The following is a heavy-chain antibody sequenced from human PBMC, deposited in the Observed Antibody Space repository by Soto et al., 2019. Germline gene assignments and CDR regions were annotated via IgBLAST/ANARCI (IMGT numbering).Heavy chain of an antibody. Sequence: EVQLVESGGGLVQPGRSLRLSCAASGFTFDDYAMHWVRLTPGKGLEWVSGISWNGGTIGYADSVKGRFTISRDNAKDPLYLKMNGRRVEDRAFFFCEKNVAAGKAEGNKTAFFVVWGQGKMVPVSS. V-gene: IGHV3-9*01. CDR2: ISWNGGTI. CDR3: EKNVAAGKAEGNKTAFFVV. CDR1: GFTFDDYA. D-gene: IGHD1-1*01. J-gene: IGHJ3*01.